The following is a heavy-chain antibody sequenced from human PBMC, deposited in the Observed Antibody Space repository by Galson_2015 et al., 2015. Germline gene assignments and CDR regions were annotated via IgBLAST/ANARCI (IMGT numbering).Heavy chain of an antibody. CDR1: GYTFTRYG. Sequence: SVKVSCKASGYTFTRYGINWVRQAPGQGLEWMGWISADNGNTNYAQKVQDRVTMTTDTSTTTAYMELRRLRSDDTAVYYCARATGRSYPATNDYWGQGTLVTVSS. CDR2: ISADNGNT. J-gene: IGHJ4*02. CDR3: ARATGRSYPATNDY. V-gene: IGHV1-18*01. D-gene: IGHD1-26*01.